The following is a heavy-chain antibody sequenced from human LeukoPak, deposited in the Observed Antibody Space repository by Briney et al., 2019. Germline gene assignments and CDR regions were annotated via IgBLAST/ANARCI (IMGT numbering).Heavy chain of an antibody. CDR2: ISKGSGYI. J-gene: IGHJ4*02. Sequence: GGSLRLSCAASGFSFSDYSLNWVRQAPGKGLEWVSSISKGSGYIYYTDSVKGRFTISRDNAKNSLFLQMNSLRAEDTAVYYCARDLMGIAYRGAFYYWGQGTLVTVSS. CDR3: ARDLMGIAYRGAFYY. V-gene: IGHV3-21*04. D-gene: IGHD6-13*01. CDR1: GFSFSDYS.